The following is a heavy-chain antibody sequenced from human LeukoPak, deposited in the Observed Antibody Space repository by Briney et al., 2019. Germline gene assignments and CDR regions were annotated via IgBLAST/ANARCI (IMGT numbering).Heavy chain of an antibody. Sequence: SETLSLTCTVSGGSISSGGYYWSWIRQHPGKGLEWLGYIYYSGSTYYNPSLKSRVTISVDTSKNQFSLKLSSVTAADTAVYYCAREGDSSGYYRDCAFDIWGQGTMVTVSS. D-gene: IGHD3-22*01. CDR3: AREGDSSGYYRDCAFDI. CDR2: IYYSGST. J-gene: IGHJ3*02. V-gene: IGHV4-31*03. CDR1: GGSISSGGYY.